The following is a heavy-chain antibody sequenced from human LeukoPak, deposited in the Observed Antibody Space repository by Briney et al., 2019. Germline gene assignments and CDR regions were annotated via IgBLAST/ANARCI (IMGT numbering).Heavy chain of an antibody. Sequence: GGSLRLSCVASGFPFRSYAMTWVRQTPGKGLESVSAITDDEDAYYADSVKGRFTISRDNSQNTVFLQMNSLRVEDTAVYYCAKVDYWSPENYFDSWGQGTLATVSS. CDR1: GFPFRSYA. D-gene: IGHD1-1*01. CDR3: AKVDYWSPENYFDS. V-gene: IGHV3-23*01. CDR2: ITDDEDA. J-gene: IGHJ4*02.